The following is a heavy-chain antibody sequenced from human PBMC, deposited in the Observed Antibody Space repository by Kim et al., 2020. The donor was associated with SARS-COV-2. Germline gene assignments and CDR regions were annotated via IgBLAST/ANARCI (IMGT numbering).Heavy chain of an antibody. D-gene: IGHD5-18*01. J-gene: IGHJ4*02. CDR1: GFTFSSYA. CDR3: AREQVTRFDY. V-gene: IGHV3-30*04. CDR2: ISYDGSNK. Sequence: GGSLRLSCAASGFTFSSYAMHWVRQAPGKGLEWVAVISYDGSNKYYADSVKGRFTISRDNSKNTLYLQMNSLRAEDTAVYYCAREQVTRFDYWGQGTLVTVSS.